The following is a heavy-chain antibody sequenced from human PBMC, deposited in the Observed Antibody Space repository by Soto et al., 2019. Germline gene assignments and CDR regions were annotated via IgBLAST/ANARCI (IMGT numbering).Heavy chain of an antibody. Sequence: GGSLRLSCAASGFTFSNYGIHWVRQAPGKGLEWVAVISNDGSLQFYADSVKGRFTISRDNSKITLYLQMNSLRAEDTGIHYCANDLLSGTPGASTSRRPYYFFGMDVWGQGTAVTVSS. D-gene: IGHD1-1*01. CDR2: ISNDGSLQ. CDR1: GFTFSNYG. J-gene: IGHJ6*02. V-gene: IGHV3-30*18. CDR3: ANDLLSGTPGASTSRRPYYFFGMDV.